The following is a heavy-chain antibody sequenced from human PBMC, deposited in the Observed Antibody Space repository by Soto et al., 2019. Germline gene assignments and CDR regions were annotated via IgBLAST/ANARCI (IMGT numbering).Heavy chain of an antibody. CDR3: AKCSSSTSCYAFDI. D-gene: IGHD2-2*01. V-gene: IGHV3-23*01. Sequence: GGSLRLSCAASGFAFSSYAMSWFRQSPGKGLEWFSAISGSGGSTYYADSVKGRFTISRDNSKNKLYLQMNSLRAEDTAVYYCAKCSSSTSCYAFDIWGQGTMVTVSS. CDR1: GFAFSSYA. J-gene: IGHJ3*02. CDR2: ISGSGGST.